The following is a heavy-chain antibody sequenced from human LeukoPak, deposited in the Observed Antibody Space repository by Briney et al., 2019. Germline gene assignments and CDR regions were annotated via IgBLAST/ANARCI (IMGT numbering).Heavy chain of an antibody. Sequence: GASVKVSCKASGGTFSSYAFSWVRQAPGQGLEWMGGIIPIFGSTNYAQKFQGRVTMTTDTSTSTAYMELRSLRSDDTAVYYCAREKVGYSYGSTNDYRGQGTLVTVSS. J-gene: IGHJ4*02. CDR2: IIPIFGST. D-gene: IGHD5-18*01. CDR3: AREKVGYSYGSTNDY. CDR1: GGTFSSYA. V-gene: IGHV1-69*05.